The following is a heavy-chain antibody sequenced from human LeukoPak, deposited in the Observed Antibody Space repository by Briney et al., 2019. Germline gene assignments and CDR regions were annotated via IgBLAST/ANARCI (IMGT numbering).Heavy chain of an antibody. V-gene: IGHV3-23*01. CDR2: FSGSGGST. J-gene: IGHJ4*02. CDR1: GFTFSSYA. CDR3: AKVPVSYYDSSGY. Sequence: GGSLRLSCAASGFTFSSYAMSWVRQAPGKGLEWVSAFSGSGGSTFYADSVKGRFTISRDNSKNTLYLQMNSLRAEDTGVYYCAKVPVSYYDSSGYCGQGTLVTVSS. D-gene: IGHD3-22*01.